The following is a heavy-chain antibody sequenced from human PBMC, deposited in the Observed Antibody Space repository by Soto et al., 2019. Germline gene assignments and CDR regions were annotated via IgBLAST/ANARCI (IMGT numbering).Heavy chain of an antibody. D-gene: IGHD5-18*01. CDR1: GFTVTNVW. Sequence: EVQLVESGGGLVKPGGSLRLSCAVSGFTVTNVWMNWVRQAPGKGLEWVGRIKSTTDGGTTDYAAPVKGRFSISRNDSRNTLFLQMNSLKTEAAAVYCCRHGYAQYFESWGQGPLVTVSS. CDR2: IKSTTDGGTT. CDR3: RHGYAQYFES. V-gene: IGHV3-15*07. J-gene: IGHJ4*02.